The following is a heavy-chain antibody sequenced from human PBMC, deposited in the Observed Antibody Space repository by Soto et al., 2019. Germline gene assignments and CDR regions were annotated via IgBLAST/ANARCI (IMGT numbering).Heavy chain of an antibody. J-gene: IGHJ4*02. V-gene: IGHV3-23*01. CDR3: AKDLIAVVWYGLDY. Sequence: EVQLLESGGGLVQPGGSRRLSCAASGFTFSSYAMSWVGQAPGKGLEWVSAIRGSGGSTYYADSVKGRFTISRDNSKNTLYLQMNSLRAEDTAVYYCAKDLIAVVWYGLDYWGQGTLVTVSS. D-gene: IGHD6-19*01. CDR2: IRGSGGST. CDR1: GFTFSSYA.